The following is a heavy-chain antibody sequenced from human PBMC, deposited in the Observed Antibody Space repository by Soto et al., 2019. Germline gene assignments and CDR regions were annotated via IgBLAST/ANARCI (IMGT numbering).Heavy chain of an antibody. CDR2: IYYSGST. Sequence: ASETLCVTCTVACGSSRNHGGSCIRQPPGKGLEWIGYIYYSGSTNYNPSLKSRVTISVATSKNQFSLKLSSVTAADTAVYYCACIFSAGYGYGFYHSGMAVWRHGTTVPVS. J-gene: IGHJ6*02. CDR3: ACIFSAGYGYGFYHSGMAV. CDR1: CGSSRNHG. D-gene: IGHD5-18*01. V-gene: IGHV4-59*08.